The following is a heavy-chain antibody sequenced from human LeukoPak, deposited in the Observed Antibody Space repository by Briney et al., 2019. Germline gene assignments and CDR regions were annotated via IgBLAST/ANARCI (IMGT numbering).Heavy chain of an antibody. J-gene: IGHJ4*02. D-gene: IGHD1-14*01. CDR1: GYIFTGYY. V-gene: IGHV1-2*06. CDR2: INPNSGDT. CDR3: AKAKPQGSDRDFDY. Sequence: ASVKVSCKTSGYIFTGYYMHWVRQAPGQGLEWMGRINPNSGDTNYAQKFQGRVTMTGDTSITTAYMELNSLRSDDTAVYYCAKAKPQGSDRDFDYWGQGTLVTVSS.